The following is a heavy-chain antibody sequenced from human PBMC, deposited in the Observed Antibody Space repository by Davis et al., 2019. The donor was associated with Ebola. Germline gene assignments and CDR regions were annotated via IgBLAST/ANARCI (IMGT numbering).Heavy chain of an antibody. D-gene: IGHD2-8*02. CDR1: GFTFSSYW. CDR2: IKQDGSEK. CDR3: ASGGRRFCTGGVCYPGKSSWYRYFQH. Sequence: PGGSLRLSCAASGFTFSSYWMSWVRQAPGKGLEWVANIKQDGSEKYYVDSVKGRFTISRDNAKNSLYLQMNSLRAEDTAVYYCASGGRRFCTGGVCYPGKSSWYRYFQHWGQGTLVTVSS. J-gene: IGHJ1*01. V-gene: IGHV3-7*01.